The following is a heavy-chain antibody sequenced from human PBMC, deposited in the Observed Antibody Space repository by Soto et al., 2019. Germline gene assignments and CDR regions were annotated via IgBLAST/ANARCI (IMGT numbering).Heavy chain of an antibody. V-gene: IGHV3-9*01. D-gene: IGHD6-13*01. J-gene: IGHJ1*01. CDR3: AKGLYSSSWYWPAQH. Sequence: EVQLVESGGGLVQPGRSLRLSCAASGFTFDDYAMHWVRQAPGKGLEWVSGISWNRGSIGYAASVKGRFTISRDNAKTSLYLQMNSLRAEDTALYYCAKGLYSSSWYWPAQHWGQGTLFSVSS. CDR1: GFTFDDYA. CDR2: ISWNRGSI.